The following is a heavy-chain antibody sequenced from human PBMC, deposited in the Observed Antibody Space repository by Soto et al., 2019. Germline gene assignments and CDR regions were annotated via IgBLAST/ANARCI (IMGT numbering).Heavy chain of an antibody. CDR1: GASVNTGAYY. J-gene: IGHJ1*01. V-gene: IGHV4-30-4*01. Sequence: VQLQGSGPGLLKPSQTLSLTCTVSGASVNTGAYYWSYIRQPPGKGLEWLGYVFYSGDTYYNPSLKSRATISVNTSRRQFSLTLTSVSDADTALYYCVGTGTTDDFWGQGTLVTVSS. CDR2: VFYSGDT. CDR3: VGTGTTDDF. D-gene: IGHD1-7*01.